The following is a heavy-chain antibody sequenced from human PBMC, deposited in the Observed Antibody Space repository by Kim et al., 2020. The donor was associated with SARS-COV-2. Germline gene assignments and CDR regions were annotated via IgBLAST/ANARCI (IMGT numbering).Heavy chain of an antibody. Sequence: SETLSLTCAVYGGSFSGYYWSWIRQPPGKGLEWMGEINHSGRTNYNPSLKSRVTISVDTSKNQFSLKLTSVTAADTAVYYCARRLSNTSGWGSHYCDLWGQGTLVTVSP. CDR2: INHSGRT. CDR1: GGSFSGYY. J-gene: IGHJ4*02. CDR3: ARRLSNTSGWGSHYCDL. D-gene: IGHD3-10*01. V-gene: IGHV4-34*01.